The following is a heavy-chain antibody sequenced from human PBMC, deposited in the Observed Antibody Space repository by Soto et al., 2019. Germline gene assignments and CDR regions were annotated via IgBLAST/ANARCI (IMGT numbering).Heavy chain of an antibody. CDR3: ARRYSSSFDY. CDR1: GGSISSYY. J-gene: IGHJ4*02. Sequence: QVQLQESGPGLVKPSETLSLTCTVSGGSISSYYWSWIRQPPGKGLEWIGYIYYIGSTNYNPSLTSXAXIXXYTSKNQFSLKLSSVTAADTAAYYCARRYSSSFDYWGQGTLVSVSS. CDR2: IYYIGST. D-gene: IGHD6-13*01. V-gene: IGHV4-59*08.